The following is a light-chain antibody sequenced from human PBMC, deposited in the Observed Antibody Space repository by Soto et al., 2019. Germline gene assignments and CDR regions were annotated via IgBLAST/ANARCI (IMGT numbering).Light chain of an antibody. CDR3: SSYTTRSSWV. CDR2: EVS. V-gene: IGLV2-14*01. CDR1: SSDVGGYDY. Sequence: QSALTQPASVSGSPGQSITISCTGTSSDVGGYDYVSWYQQHPDKAPKLMIYEVSNRPSRVSDRFSGSKSGNTASLTIAGLKAEDEADYYCSSYTTRSSWVFGGGTKLTVL. J-gene: IGLJ3*02.